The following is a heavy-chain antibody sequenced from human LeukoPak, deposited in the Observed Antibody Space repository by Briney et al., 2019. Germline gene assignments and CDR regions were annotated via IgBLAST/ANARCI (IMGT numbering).Heavy chain of an antibody. CDR3: ARRGHHGSGTGNGLDV. CDR1: GGSISSSSYY. CDR2: IYYSGST. Sequence: PSETLSLTCTVSGGSISSSSYYWGWIRQPPGKGLEWIGSIYYSGSTYYNPSLKSRVTISVDTSKNQFSLKLSSVTAADTAVYYCARRGHHGSGTGNGLDVWGQGTTVTVSS. D-gene: IGHD3-10*01. J-gene: IGHJ6*02. V-gene: IGHV4-39*07.